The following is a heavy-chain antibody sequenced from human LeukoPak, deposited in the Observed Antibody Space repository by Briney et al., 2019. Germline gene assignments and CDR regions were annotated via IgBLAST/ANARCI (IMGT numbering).Heavy chain of an antibody. Sequence: PSETLSLTCTVSGGSISSSSYYWGWIRQPAGKGLEWIGRIYTSGSTNYNPSLKSRVTISVDTSKNQFSLKLSSVTAADTAVYFCARGSSVGFVVVTADYFDYWGQGTLVTVSS. J-gene: IGHJ4*02. D-gene: IGHD2-21*02. CDR3: ARGSSVGFVVVTADYFDY. CDR2: IYTSGST. V-gene: IGHV4-61*02. CDR1: GGSISSSSYY.